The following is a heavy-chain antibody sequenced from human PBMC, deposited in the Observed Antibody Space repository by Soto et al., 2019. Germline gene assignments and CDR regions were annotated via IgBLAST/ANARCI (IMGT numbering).Heavy chain of an antibody. CDR2: IIPIFGTA. Sequence: ASVKVSCKATGGTFSSYAISWVRQAPGQGLEWMGGIIPIFGTANYAQKFQGRVTITADKSTSTAYMELSSLRSEDTAVYYCARASYYDFWSGLNWFDPWGQGTLVTVSS. CDR3: ARASYYDFWSGLNWFDP. J-gene: IGHJ5*02. V-gene: IGHV1-69*06. D-gene: IGHD3-3*01. CDR1: GGTFSSYA.